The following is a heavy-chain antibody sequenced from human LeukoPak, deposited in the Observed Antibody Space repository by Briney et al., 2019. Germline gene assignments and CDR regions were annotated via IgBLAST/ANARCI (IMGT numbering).Heavy chain of an antibody. CDR2: IYPGDSDT. CDR1: GYSFTSYW. Sequence: GESLKISCKGSGYSFTSYWIGWVRQMPGKGLEWMGIIYPGDSDTRYSPSFQGQVTISADKSISTAYLQWSSLKASDTAMYYCARHGDSSGYYYDAFDIWGQGTMVTVSS. D-gene: IGHD3-22*01. V-gene: IGHV5-51*01. CDR3: ARHGDSSGYYYDAFDI. J-gene: IGHJ3*02.